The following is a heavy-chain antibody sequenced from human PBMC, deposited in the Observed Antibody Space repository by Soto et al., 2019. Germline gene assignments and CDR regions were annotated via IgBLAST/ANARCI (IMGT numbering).Heavy chain of an antibody. CDR2: IYYSGSA. CDR3: ARVLLAVAGTADY. D-gene: IGHD6-19*01. Sequence: QVQLQESGPGLVKPSETLSLTCTVSGGSVNSGSYYWSWIRQPPGKGLEWIGYIYYSGSANYNPSLKSRVXXSXDRXKNQFSLFLTSVTAADTAVYYCARVLLAVAGTADYWGQGTLVTVSS. CDR1: GGSVNSGSYY. J-gene: IGHJ4*02. V-gene: IGHV4-61*01.